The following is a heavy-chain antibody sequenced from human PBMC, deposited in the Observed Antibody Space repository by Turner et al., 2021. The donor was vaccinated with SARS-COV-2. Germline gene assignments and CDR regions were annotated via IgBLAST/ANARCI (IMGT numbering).Heavy chain of an antibody. Sequence: QVQLVESGGGVVQPGRSLRLSCAASGFTFSSYGLHLVRQAPGKGLEWVAVIWYDGSNKYYADSVKGRFTISRDNSKNTLYLQMNSLRAEDTAVYYCARDGGYSGYAYFDYWGQGTLVTVSS. CDR3: ARDGGYSGYAYFDY. CDR1: GFTFSSYG. CDR2: IWYDGSNK. D-gene: IGHD5-12*01. J-gene: IGHJ4*02. V-gene: IGHV3-33*01.